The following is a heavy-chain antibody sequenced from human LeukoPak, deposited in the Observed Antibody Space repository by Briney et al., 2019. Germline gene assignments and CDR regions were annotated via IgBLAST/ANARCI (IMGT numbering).Heavy chain of an antibody. V-gene: IGHV4-39*01. CDR3: ARHHSSVTAFDI. CDR2: IYYSGST. CDR1: GGSISSYY. J-gene: IGHJ3*02. Sequence: PSETLSLTCTVSGGSISSYYWGWIRQPPGKGLEWIGSIYYSGSTYYNPSLKSRVTISVDTSKNQFSLKLSSVTAADTAVYYCARHHSSVTAFDIWGQGTMVTVSS. D-gene: IGHD3-22*01.